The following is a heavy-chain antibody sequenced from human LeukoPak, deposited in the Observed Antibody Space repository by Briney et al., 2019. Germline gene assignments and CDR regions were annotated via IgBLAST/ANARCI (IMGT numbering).Heavy chain of an antibody. Sequence: GGSLRLSCAASGFTVITSFMSWVRQAPGKGLEWVSVIYNDGATYYADSVKGRFTISRDNPKNTLYLQMNTLRAEDTAVYYCTKTGGPWDWGQGTQVTVSS. D-gene: IGHD7-27*01. CDR2: IYNDGAT. CDR3: TKTGGPWD. CDR1: GFTVITSF. V-gene: IGHV3-53*01. J-gene: IGHJ4*02.